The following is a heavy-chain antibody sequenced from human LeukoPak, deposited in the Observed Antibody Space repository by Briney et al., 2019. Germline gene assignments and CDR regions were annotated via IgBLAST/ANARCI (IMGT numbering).Heavy chain of an antibody. V-gene: IGHV3-53*01. Sequence: PGGSLRLSCAASGFTFSSYAMSWVRQAPGKGLEWVSVIYSGGSTYYADSVKGRFTISRDNSKSTLYIQMNSLISEDTALYSCARAKPKNMVRGLIMRRESRYYFDYWGQGTLVTVSS. CDR2: IYSGGST. J-gene: IGHJ4*02. CDR3: ARAKPKNMVRGLIMRRESRYYFDY. CDR1: GFTFSSYA. D-gene: IGHD3-10*01.